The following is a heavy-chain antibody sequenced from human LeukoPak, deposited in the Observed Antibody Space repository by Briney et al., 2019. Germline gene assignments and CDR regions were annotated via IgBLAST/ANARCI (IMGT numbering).Heavy chain of an antibody. D-gene: IGHD2-21*02. J-gene: IGHJ4*01. CDR3: ARFVVVTAGDY. CDR1: GFTLSNYW. V-gene: IGHV3-74*01. Sequence: PGGSLRLSCSASGFTLSNYWMHWVRQAPGKGLVWVARLHSNGAFTTYADSVKGRFTISRDVAKNTLYLQMNSLRVEDTAVYYCARFVVVTAGDYWGQGTLVTVSS. CDR2: LHSNGAFT.